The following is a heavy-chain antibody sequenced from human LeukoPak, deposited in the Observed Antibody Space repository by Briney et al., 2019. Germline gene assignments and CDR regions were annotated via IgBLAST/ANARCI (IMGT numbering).Heavy chain of an antibody. J-gene: IGHJ4*02. Sequence: ASVKVSCKASGYSFTGYYMHWVRQAPGQGLEWMGRINPNSGGTNYAQKFQGRVTMTRDTSISTAYMELSRLRSDDTAVYYCARGRSSWYDLDYWGQGALVTVSS. CDR1: GYSFTGYY. V-gene: IGHV1-2*06. CDR3: ARGRSSWYDLDY. CDR2: INPNSGGT. D-gene: IGHD6-13*01.